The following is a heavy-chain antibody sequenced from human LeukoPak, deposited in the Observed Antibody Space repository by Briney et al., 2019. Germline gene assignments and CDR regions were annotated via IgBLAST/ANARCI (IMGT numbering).Heavy chain of an antibody. Sequence: PGGSLRLSRAASGFTFSSYSMNWVRQAPGKGLEWVSSISSRSSYIYYADSVKGRFTISRDNAENSLYLQMNSLRAEDTAVYYCARVGIAVADPEEVDYWGQGTLVTVSS. J-gene: IGHJ4*02. CDR2: ISSRSSYI. CDR3: ARVGIAVADPEEVDY. CDR1: GFTFSSYS. D-gene: IGHD6-19*01. V-gene: IGHV3-21*01.